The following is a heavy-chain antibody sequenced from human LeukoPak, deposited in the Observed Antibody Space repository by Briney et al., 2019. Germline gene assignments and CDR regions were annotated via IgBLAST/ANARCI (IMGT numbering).Heavy chain of an antibody. D-gene: IGHD4-11*01. Sequence: SQTLSLTCAISRDSFSSNSAAWNWIRQCPSRGLEWLGRTYYRSKWYNDYAVSVKSRITINPDTSKNQFCLQLNSVTAADTAVYYCARGSLADEWGYDYSNYQRDYYYYYMDVWGKGTTVTV. CDR1: RDSFSSNSAA. CDR3: ARGSLADEWGYDYSNYQRDYYYYYMDV. V-gene: IGHV6-1*01. CDR2: TYYRSKWYN. J-gene: IGHJ6*03.